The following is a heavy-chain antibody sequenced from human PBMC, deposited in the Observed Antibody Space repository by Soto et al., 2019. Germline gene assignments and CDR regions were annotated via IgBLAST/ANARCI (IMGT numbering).Heavy chain of an antibody. CDR3: AKDPGYTIESDYSALFDS. J-gene: IGHJ4*02. D-gene: IGHD2-15*01. CDR2: ISASAGRT. Sequence: GWSLRLSCAASGFNFNNFSMTWLRQAPGKGPEWVSAISASAGRTFYADSVKGRFTISRDNSKNTLHLQMNSLGAEDTAIYFCAKDPGYTIESDYSALFDSWCLGTLVTVSA. V-gene: IGHV3-23*01. CDR1: GFNFNNFS.